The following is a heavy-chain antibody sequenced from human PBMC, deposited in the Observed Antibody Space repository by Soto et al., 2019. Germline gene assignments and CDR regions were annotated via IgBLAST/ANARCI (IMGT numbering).Heavy chain of an antibody. J-gene: IGHJ3*02. CDR3: AREGCTNGVCYKGAFDI. CDR2: IWYDGSNK. Sequence: GGSLRLSCAASGFTFSSYGMHWVRQAPGKGLEWVAVIWYDGSNKYYADSVKGRFTISRDNSKNTLYLQMNSLRAEDTAVYYCAREGCTNGVCYKGAFDIWGQGTMVTVSS. V-gene: IGHV3-33*01. CDR1: GFTFSSYG. D-gene: IGHD2-8*01.